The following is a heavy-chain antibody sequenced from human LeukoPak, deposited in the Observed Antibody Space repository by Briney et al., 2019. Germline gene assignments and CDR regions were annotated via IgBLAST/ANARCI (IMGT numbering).Heavy chain of an antibody. CDR2: ISGSGGST. CDR3: AKDSRGRWLQLLGGFDY. V-gene: IGHV3-23*01. D-gene: IGHD5-24*01. Sequence: GGSLRLSCAASGFTFSSYAMSWVRQAPGKGLEWVSAISGSGGSTYYADSVKGRFTISRDNSKNTLYLQMNSLRAEDTAVYYCAKDSRGRWLQLLGGFDYWGQGTLVTVSS. J-gene: IGHJ4*02. CDR1: GFTFSSYA.